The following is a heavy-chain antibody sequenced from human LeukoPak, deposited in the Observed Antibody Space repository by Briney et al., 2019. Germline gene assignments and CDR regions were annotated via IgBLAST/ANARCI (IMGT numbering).Heavy chain of an antibody. CDR3: ARVIRGVIGG. CDR1: GGSFSGYY. J-gene: IGHJ4*02. D-gene: IGHD3-10*01. V-gene: IGHV4-31*11. Sequence: SETLSLTCAVYGGSFSGYYWSWIRQHPGKGLEWIGYIYYSGSTYYNPSLKSRVTISVDTSKNQFSLKLSSVTAADTAVYYCARVIRGVIGGWGQGTLVTVSS. CDR2: IYYSGST.